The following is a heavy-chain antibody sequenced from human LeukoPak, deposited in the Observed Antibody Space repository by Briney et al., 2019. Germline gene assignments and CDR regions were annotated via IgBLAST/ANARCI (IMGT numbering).Heavy chain of an antibody. CDR3: ARDPHV. CDR2: IKPDGSEN. CDR1: GFTFSRYW. V-gene: IGHV3-7*01. J-gene: IGHJ6*04. Sequence: GGSLRLSCAASGFTFSRYWMGWVRQAPGKGLEWVANIKPDGSENYYVDSVKGRFTISRDNAKNSVYLQMNSLRAEDTAVYYCARDPHVWGKGTTVTVSS.